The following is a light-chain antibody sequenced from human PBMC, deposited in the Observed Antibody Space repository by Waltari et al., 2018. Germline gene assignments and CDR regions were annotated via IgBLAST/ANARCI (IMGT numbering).Light chain of an antibody. CDR2: SNN. J-gene: IGLJ1*01. CDR3: AAWDDSLNGHYV. V-gene: IGLV1-44*01. Sequence: QSVLTQPPSASVTPGQRVTISCSGSSSNIGSNTVNWYQQLPGTAPKLRIYSNNQRPSGVPDRFAGSKSGTSASLAISGLQAEEEADYYCAAWDDSLNGHYVFGTGTKVTVL. CDR1: SSNIGSNT.